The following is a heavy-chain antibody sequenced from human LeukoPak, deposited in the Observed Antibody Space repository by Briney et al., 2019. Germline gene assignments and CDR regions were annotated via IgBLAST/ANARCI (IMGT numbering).Heavy chain of an antibody. Sequence: KAGGSLRLSCAASGFTFSDYYMSWIRQAPGKGLEWVSYISSSGSTIYYADSVKGRFTNSRDNAKNSLYLQMNSLRAEDTAVYYCARGKLYDNLAPPRNRAYYSMDVWGKGTTVTVSS. D-gene: IGHD3-9*01. V-gene: IGHV3-11*04. J-gene: IGHJ6*03. CDR2: ISSSGSTI. CDR3: ARGKLYDNLAPPRNRAYYSMDV. CDR1: GFTFSDYY.